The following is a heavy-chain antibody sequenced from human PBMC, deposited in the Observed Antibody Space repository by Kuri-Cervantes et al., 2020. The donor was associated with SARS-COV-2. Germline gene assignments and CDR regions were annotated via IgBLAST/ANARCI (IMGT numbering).Heavy chain of an antibody. CDR3: AGGYTGWISN. CDR2: IYISGST. CDR1: GDSISSYY. D-gene: IGHD2-2*03. Sequence: GSLRLSCTVSGDSISSYYWSWIRQPAGKGLEWIGRIYISGSTNYNPSLESRVTMSIDTSRNQFSLRLSPVTAADTAVYYCAGGYTGWISNWGQGTLVTVSS. J-gene: IGHJ4*02. V-gene: IGHV4-4*07.